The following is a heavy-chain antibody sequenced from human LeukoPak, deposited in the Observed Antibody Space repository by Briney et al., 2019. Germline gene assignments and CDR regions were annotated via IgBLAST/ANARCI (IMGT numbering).Heavy chain of an antibody. Sequence: SETLSLTCTVSGGSISRSSYYWGWIRQPPGKGLEWIGYIYYIGSTNYNPSLKSRVTISVDTSKNQFSLKLTSVTAADTAVYYCAISADDAFDIWGQGTMVTVSS. D-gene: IGHD6-19*01. CDR2: IYYIGST. CDR1: GGSISRSSYY. J-gene: IGHJ3*02. V-gene: IGHV4-39*01. CDR3: AISADDAFDI.